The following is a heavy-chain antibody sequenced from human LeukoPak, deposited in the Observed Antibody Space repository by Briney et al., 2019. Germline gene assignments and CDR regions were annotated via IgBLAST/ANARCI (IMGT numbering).Heavy chain of an antibody. V-gene: IGHV4-34*01. CDR3: ARGRTLYSSSRGNWFDP. CDR2: INPSGST. CDR1: GGSFSGYY. D-gene: IGHD6-13*01. Sequence: SETLSLTCAVYGGSFSGYYWSWIRQPPGKGLEWIGEINPSGSTNYNPSLKSRVTISVDTSKNQFSLKLSSVTAADTAVYYCARGRTLYSSSRGNWFDPWGQGTLVTVSS. J-gene: IGHJ5*02.